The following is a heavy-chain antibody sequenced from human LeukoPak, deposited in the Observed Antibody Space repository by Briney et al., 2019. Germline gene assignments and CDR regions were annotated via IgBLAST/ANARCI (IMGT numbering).Heavy chain of an antibody. D-gene: IGHD3-10*01. V-gene: IGHV1-18*01. CDR2: ISAYNGNT. CDR1: GYTFTSYG. J-gene: IGHJ3*02. CDR3: ASRVSDYGSGSFESDAFDI. Sequence: GASVKVSCKASGYTFTSYGISWVRQAPGQGLEWMGWISAYNGNTNSAQKLQGRVTMTTDTSTSTAYMELRSLRSDDTAVYYCASRVSDYGSGSFESDAFDIWGQGTMVTVSS.